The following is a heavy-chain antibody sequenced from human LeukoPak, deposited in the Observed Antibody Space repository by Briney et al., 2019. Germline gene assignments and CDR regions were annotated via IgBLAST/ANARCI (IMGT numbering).Heavy chain of an antibody. D-gene: IGHD2-2*01. CDR3: ARLSCSTTTCYFPNAFDI. CDR2: IYYSGST. CDR1: GGSISSGGYY. V-gene: IGHV4-39*01. Sequence: SETLSLTCTVSGGSISSGGYYWSWIRQHPGKGLEWIGNIYYSGSTYYNPSLKSRVTISVDTSKNHFSLKLRSVTAAGTAVYYCARLSCSTTTCYFPNAFDIWGQGTMVTVSS. J-gene: IGHJ3*02.